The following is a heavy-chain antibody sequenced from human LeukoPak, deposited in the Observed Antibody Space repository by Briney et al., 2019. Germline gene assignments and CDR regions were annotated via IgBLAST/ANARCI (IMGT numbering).Heavy chain of an antibody. CDR2: INPNSGGT. D-gene: IGHD5-18*01. CDR1: GYTFTGYY. J-gene: IGHJ4*02. V-gene: IGHV1-2*02. CDR3: ARDDNSGRGYSYEY. Sequence: ASVKVSCKASGYTFTGYYMHWVRQAPGQGLEWMGWINPNSGGTNYAQKFQGRVTMTRDTSISTAYMELSRLRSDDTAVYYCARDDNSGRGYSYEYWGQGTLVTVSS.